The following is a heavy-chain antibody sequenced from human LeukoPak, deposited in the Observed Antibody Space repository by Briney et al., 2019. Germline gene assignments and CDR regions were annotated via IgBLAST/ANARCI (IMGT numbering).Heavy chain of an antibody. CDR1: SGSISPYY. CDR2: IYYSGGT. Sequence: ASETLSLTCSVSSGSISPYYWNWLRQPPGEGLEGLGYIYYSGGTNYNDSLKSRVTISVDTSQNQFSLRLSSMTAADTAVYYCARRAAAVGTYYMDVWGKGTTVTVSS. CDR3: ARRAAAVGTYYMDV. D-gene: IGHD6-13*01. V-gene: IGHV4-59*01. J-gene: IGHJ6*03.